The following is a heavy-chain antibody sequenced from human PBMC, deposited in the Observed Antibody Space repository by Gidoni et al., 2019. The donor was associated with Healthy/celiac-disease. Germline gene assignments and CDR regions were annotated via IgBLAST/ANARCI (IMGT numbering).Heavy chain of an antibody. CDR1: GFPFSSYA. J-gene: IGHJ4*02. Sequence: EVQLLESGGGLVQPGGSLRLSCAASGFPFSSYAMSWVRQAPGKGLEWVSAISGSGGSTYYADSVKGRFTISRDNSKNTLYLQMNSLRAEDTAVYYCANNRDLEGYYFDYWGQGTLVTVSS. CDR3: ANNRDLEGYYFDY. CDR2: ISGSGGST. D-gene: IGHD1-1*01. V-gene: IGHV3-23*01.